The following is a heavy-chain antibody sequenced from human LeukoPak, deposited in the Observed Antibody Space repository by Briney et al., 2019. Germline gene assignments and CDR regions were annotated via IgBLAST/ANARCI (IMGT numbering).Heavy chain of an antibody. CDR2: INPNSGGT. Sequence: EASVKVSCKASGYTFTGYYMHWVRQAPGQGLEWMGWINPNSGGTNYAQKFQGWVTMTRVTSISTAYMELSRLRSDDTAVYYCARGWDTMVRRPLDYWGQGTLVTVSS. CDR1: GYTFTGYY. D-gene: IGHD3-10*01. CDR3: ARGWDTMVRRPLDY. V-gene: IGHV1-2*04. J-gene: IGHJ4*02.